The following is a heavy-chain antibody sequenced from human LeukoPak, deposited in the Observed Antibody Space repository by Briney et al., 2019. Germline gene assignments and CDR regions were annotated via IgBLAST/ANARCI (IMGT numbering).Heavy chain of an antibody. V-gene: IGHV3-30*18. CDR2: ISYDGSNK. CDR1: GFTFSSYG. Sequence: PGGSLRLSCAASGFTFSSYGTHWVRQAPGKGLEWVAVISYDGSNKYYADSVKGRFTISRDNSKNTLYLQMNSLRAEDTAVYYCAKDGSGYDYLDYWGQGTLVTVSS. J-gene: IGHJ4*02. CDR3: AKDGSGYDYLDY. D-gene: IGHD5-12*01.